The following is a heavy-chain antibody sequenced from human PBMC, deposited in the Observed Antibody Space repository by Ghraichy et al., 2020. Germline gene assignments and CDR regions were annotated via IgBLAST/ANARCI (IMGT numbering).Heavy chain of an antibody. CDR1: GGSISSSSYY. V-gene: IGHV4-39*01. D-gene: IGHD2-15*01. J-gene: IGHJ3*02. CDR3: ARHAGYCSGVICYSNVAFDI. CDR2: IYYSGST. Sequence: SQTLSLTCTVSGGSISSSSYYWGWIRQPPGKGLEWIGSIYYSGSTYYNPFLKSRVTISVDTSKNQFSLRLSSVTAADTAVYYCARHAGYCSGVICYSNVAFDIWGQGTMVTVSS.